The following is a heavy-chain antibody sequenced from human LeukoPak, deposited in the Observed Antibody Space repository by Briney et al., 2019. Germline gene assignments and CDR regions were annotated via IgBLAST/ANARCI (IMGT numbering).Heavy chain of an antibody. CDR3: ARVLTEIPYYYDSSGPDNWFDP. D-gene: IGHD3-22*01. Sequence: ASVRVSCKASGYTFTSDYMHWVRQAPGQGLEWMGWIKPNSGGTNYAQKFQGRVTMTRDTSISTAYMELSRLRSDDTAVYYCARVLTEIPYYYDSSGPDNWFDPWGQGTLVTVSS. V-gene: IGHV1-2*02. J-gene: IGHJ5*02. CDR2: IKPNSGGT. CDR1: GYTFTSDY.